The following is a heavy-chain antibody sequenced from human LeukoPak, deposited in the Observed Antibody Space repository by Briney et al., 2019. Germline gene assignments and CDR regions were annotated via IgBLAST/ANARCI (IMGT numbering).Heavy chain of an antibody. CDR2: IHSSGST. CDR1: GGSISSGDYY. CDR3: ARRYGSGSFFQ. J-gene: IGHJ4*02. D-gene: IGHD3-10*01. Sequence: KPSETLSLTCTVSGGSISSGDYYWSWIRQSPGKGLEWVGSIHSSGSTYYSPSLKSRVSISVDTSGNQFSLKLNSVTAADTAVYYCARRYGSGSFFQWSQGTLVTVSS. V-gene: IGHV4-39*07.